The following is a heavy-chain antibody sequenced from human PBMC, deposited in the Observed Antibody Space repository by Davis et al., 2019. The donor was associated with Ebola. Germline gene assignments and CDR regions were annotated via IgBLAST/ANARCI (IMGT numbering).Heavy chain of an antibody. V-gene: IGHV3-11*01. CDR3: ARVAAARDFDY. J-gene: IGHJ4*02. D-gene: IGHD6-13*01. CDR2: ISSSGSTI. Sequence: GGSLRLSCATSGLTFSSLGMSWIRQAPGKGLEWVSYISSSGSTIYYADSVKGRFTISRDNAKNSLYLQMNSLRAEDTAVYYCARVAAARDFDYWGQGTLVTVSS. CDR1: GLTFSSLG.